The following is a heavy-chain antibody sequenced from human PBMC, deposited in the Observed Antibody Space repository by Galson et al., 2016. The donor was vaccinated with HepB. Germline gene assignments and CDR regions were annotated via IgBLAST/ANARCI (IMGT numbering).Heavy chain of an antibody. CDR1: GFTLSTYG. V-gene: IGHV3-33*01. J-gene: IGHJ3*02. D-gene: IGHD3-9*01. CDR2: IWYDAINK. Sequence: SLRLSCAVSGFTLSTYGIHWVRQAPGKGLEWVAVIWYDAINKFYADSVRGRFTISRDDSKQTVYLEMNSLGAEDTTMYYCARDDGDEPGYHDAFDIWGQGTMVTVSS. CDR3: ARDDGDEPGYHDAFDI.